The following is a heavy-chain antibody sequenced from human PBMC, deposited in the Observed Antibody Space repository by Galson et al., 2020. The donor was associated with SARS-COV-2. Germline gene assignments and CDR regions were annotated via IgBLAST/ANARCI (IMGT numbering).Heavy chain of an antibody. CDR2: IYHSRST. D-gene: IGHD3-10*01. V-gene: IGHV4-38-2*02. CDR1: GYSIRSGYY. CDR3: ARELLWFGELSSKYYYYYYGMDV. J-gene: IGHJ6*02. Sequence: ASEYLSLTCTVSGYSIRSGYYWGWIRQPPGKGLEWTGSIYHSRSTYYNTSLKSRVTISVDTSKNQFSLKLSSVTAADTAVYYCARELLWFGELSSKYYYYYYGMDVWGQGTTVTVSS.